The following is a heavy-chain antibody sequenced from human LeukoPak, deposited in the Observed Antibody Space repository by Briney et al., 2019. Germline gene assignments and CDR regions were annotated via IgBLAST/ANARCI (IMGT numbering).Heavy chain of an antibody. CDR2: ISASGGST. Sequence: GGSLRLSCAASGFTLSSYAMSWVRQAPGKGLEWVSSISASGGSTNYADSGKGRFTFSRDNSKNTVYLQMNRLRAEDTAVYYCAKVMKGSERLTMVRGVIIKTAGLYYMDVWGKGTTVTVSS. D-gene: IGHD3-10*01. J-gene: IGHJ6*03. V-gene: IGHV3-23*01. CDR3: AKVMKGSERLTMVRGVIIKTAGLYYMDV. CDR1: GFTLSSYA.